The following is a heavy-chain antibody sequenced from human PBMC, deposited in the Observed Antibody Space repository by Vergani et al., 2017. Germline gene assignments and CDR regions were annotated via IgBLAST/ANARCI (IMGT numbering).Heavy chain of an antibody. D-gene: IGHD3-22*01. CDR3: GKSIGGYFSMDGVDV. CDR2: IHWSSDTK. Sequence: EVQLVESGGGLVQPGRSLRLSCAAPGFTFGDYGMHWVRQAPGKGLEWVSGIHWSSDTKGYAGSVKGRFTVSRDNAKNSLYLQMTSLRVEDKAVYYCGKSIGGYFSMDGVDVWGQGTTVTVSS. V-gene: IGHV3-9*01. J-gene: IGHJ6*02. CDR1: GFTFGDYG.